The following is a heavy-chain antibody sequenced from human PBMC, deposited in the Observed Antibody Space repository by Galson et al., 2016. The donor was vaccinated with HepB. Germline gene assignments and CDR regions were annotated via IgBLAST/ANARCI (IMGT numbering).Heavy chain of an antibody. CDR1: GASINSYY. CDR2: IFYSGIN. D-gene: IGHD3-10*01. J-gene: IGHJ5*02. V-gene: IGHV4-59*08. CDR3: ARHGSYDVGWTTWFDP. Sequence: ETLSLTCTVSGASINSYYWSWIRQAPGKGPEWIGYIFYSGINRYNPSLTGRVTISLDMSKNQFSLKLTSVTATDTAVSYCARHGSYDVGWTTWFDPWGQGILVTVSS.